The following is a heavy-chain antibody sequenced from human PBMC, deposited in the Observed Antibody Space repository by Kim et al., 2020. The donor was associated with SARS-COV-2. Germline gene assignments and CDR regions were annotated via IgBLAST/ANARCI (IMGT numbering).Heavy chain of an antibody. J-gene: IGHJ6*02. V-gene: IGHV4-34*01. CDR3: ARGPTVTTQNYYYYYGMDV. Sequence: SETLSLTCAVYGGSFSGYYWSWIRQPPGKGLEWIGEINHSGSTNYNPSLKSRVTISVDTSKNQFSLKLSSVTAADTAVYYCARGPTVTTQNYYYYYGMDVWGQGTTVTVSS. CDR2: INHSGST. D-gene: IGHD4-17*01. CDR1: GGSFSGYY.